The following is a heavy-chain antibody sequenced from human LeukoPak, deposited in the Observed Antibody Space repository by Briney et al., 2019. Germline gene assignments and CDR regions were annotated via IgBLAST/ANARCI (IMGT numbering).Heavy chain of an antibody. CDR3: ARMKGVVVIPTARPTFYFDY. D-gene: IGHD2-2*01. J-gene: IGHJ4*02. Sequence: PSQTLSLTCTVSGGSISSGGYYWSWIRQPPGKGLEWIGYIYHSGSTYYNQSLKSRVTISIDTSKNQFSLKLTSVTAADTAMYYCARMKGVVVIPTARPTFYFDYWGQGILVTVSS. CDR2: IYHSGST. V-gene: IGHV4-30-2*01. CDR1: GGSISSGGYY.